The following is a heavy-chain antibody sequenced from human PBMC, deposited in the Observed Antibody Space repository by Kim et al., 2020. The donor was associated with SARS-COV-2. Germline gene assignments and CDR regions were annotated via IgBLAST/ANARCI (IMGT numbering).Heavy chain of an antibody. V-gene: IGHV3-30*03. J-gene: IGHJ4*02. CDR1: GFTFNTYG. D-gene: IGHD1-26*01. CDR2: ISYDGSHK. CDR3: ARSFSGSYFGYDY. Sequence: GGSLRLSCAASGFTFNTYGMHWVRQAPGKGLEWVAVISYDGSHKYYADSVKGRFTISRDNSKNTLYLQMNSLRIEDTAVYYCARSFSGSYFGYDYWGQGTVVTVSS.